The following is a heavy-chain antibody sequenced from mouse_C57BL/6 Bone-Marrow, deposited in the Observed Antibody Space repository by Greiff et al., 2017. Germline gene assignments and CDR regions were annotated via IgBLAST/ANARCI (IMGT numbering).Heavy chain of an antibody. J-gene: IGHJ4*01. V-gene: IGHV1-39*01. D-gene: IGHD1-1*01. CDR1: GYSFTDYN. Sequence: EVQLQQSGPELVKPGASVKISCKASGYSFTDYNMNWVKQSNGKSLEWIGVINPNYGTTSSNQKFKGKATLTVDQSSSTAYMQLNSLTSEDSAVYYCATSHYYGSSHYYAMDYWGQGTSVTVSS. CDR2: INPNYGTT. CDR3: ATSHYYGSSHYYAMDY.